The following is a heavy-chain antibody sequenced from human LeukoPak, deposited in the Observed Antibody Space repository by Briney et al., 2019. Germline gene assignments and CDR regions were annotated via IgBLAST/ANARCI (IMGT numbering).Heavy chain of an antibody. CDR3: ARHYDYSDSSWDPFDY. CDR1: GGSISSYY. CDR2: IYYTGPT. D-gene: IGHD6-13*01. Sequence: PSETLSLTCTVSGGSISSYYWSWIRQPPGKGLEYIGYIYYTGPTHYNPSLKGRVTISVDRPKNQFSLKLSSVTAADTAVYYCARHYDYSDSSWDPFDYWGQGALVTVSS. J-gene: IGHJ4*02. V-gene: IGHV4-59*08.